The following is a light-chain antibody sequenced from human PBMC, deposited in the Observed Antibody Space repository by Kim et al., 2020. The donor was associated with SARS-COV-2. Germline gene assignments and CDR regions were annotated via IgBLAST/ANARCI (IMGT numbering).Light chain of an antibody. V-gene: IGLV1-40*01. CDR3: QSYDNSLTPWV. Sequence: RAPISSIGTRPTTWAGSDAHWSFTAPGPAPTLLIFDETHRPSGVPQRFSGSRSGTSASLAITGLQAEDEADYYCQSYDNSLTPWVFGGGTQLTVL. CDR1: RPTTWAGSD. J-gene: IGLJ3*02. CDR2: DET.